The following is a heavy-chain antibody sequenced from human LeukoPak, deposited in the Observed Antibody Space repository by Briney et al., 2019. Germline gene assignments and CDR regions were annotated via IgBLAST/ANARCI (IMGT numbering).Heavy chain of an antibody. Sequence: GGSLRLSCAASGFTFSEYWIHWVHQAPGKGLVWVSRINTDGSITNYADSVKGRFSISRDNAKNTLYLQMSSLRAEDTAVYYCARDRGPRTGFMVREAYDYWGQGTLVTVSS. CDR1: GFTFSEYW. CDR3: ARDRGPRTGFMVREAYDY. J-gene: IGHJ4*02. D-gene: IGHD3-10*01. V-gene: IGHV3-74*01. CDR2: INTDGSIT.